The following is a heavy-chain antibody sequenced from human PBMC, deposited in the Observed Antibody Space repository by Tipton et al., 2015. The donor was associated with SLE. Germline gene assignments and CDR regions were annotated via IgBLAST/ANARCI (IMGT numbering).Heavy chain of an antibody. J-gene: IGHJ4*02. V-gene: IGHV4-38-2*01. CDR1: GYSISSGYY. CDR3: ARRKRAGFDY. CDR2: IYYSGST. D-gene: IGHD1-14*01. Sequence: LRLSCAVSGYSISSGYYWGWIRQPPGKGLEWIGSIYYSGSTYYNPSLKSRVTISVDTSKNQFSLKLSSVTAADTAVYYCARRKRAGFDYWGQGTLVTVSS.